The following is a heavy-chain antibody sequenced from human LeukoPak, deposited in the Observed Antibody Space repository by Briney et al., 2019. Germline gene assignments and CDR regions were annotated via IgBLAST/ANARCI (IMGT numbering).Heavy chain of an antibody. CDR3: ATPDSSGRDTAFDI. Sequence: ASVKVSCKVSGYTLTELSMRWVRQAPGKGLEWMGGFDPEDGETIYAQKFQGRVTMTEDTSTDTAYMELSSLRSEDTAVYYCATPDSSGRDTAFDIWGQGTMVTVSS. CDR2: FDPEDGET. J-gene: IGHJ3*02. D-gene: IGHD3-22*01. V-gene: IGHV1-24*01. CDR1: GYTLTELS.